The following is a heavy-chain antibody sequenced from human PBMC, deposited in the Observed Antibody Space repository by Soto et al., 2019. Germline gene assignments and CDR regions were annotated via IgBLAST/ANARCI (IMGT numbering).Heavy chain of an antibody. V-gene: IGHV3-64*01. CDR3: VRRVSGNYDY. CDR1: GFTFSSYD. CDR2: ISRNGGTT. D-gene: IGHD1-7*01. J-gene: IGHJ4*02. Sequence: EVQLAESGGGMVQPGGSLRLSCVASGFTFSSYDMHWVRQTPWKGLEYVSSISRNGGTTYYGKSVKGRFTISRDNSKNTLYLQMGSLRAEDMAVYYCVRRVSGNYDYWGQGTLVTVSS.